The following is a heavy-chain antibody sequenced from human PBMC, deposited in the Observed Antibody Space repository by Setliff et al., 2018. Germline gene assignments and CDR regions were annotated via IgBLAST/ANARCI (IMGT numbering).Heavy chain of an antibody. CDR3: ARATRDSGGWYYEYNWFDP. D-gene: IGHD6-19*01. J-gene: IGHJ5*02. CDR1: GYTFTNYY. Sequence: VASVKVSCKASGYTFTNYYIHWVRQAPGQGLEWMGWINPHSGGTNFPQTFQGRVTMTRDTSINTAYMELSTLTSDDTAVYFCARATRDSGGWYYEYNWFDPWGQGTLVTVSS. CDR2: INPHSGGT. V-gene: IGHV1-2*02.